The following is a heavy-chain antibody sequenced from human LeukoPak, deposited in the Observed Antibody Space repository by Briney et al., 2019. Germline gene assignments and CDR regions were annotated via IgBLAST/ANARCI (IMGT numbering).Heavy chain of an antibody. D-gene: IGHD6-13*01. J-gene: IGHJ6*03. CDR1: GFTFSGYS. Sequence: PGGSLRLSCAASGFTFSGYSMHWVRQAPGKGLEWVAVISYDGSNKYYADSVKGRFTISRDNSNNTLYLQMNSLRAEDTAVYYCARYSGIAAAGGGYMDVWGKGTTVTVSS. V-gene: IGHV3-30-3*01. CDR3: ARYSGIAAAGGGYMDV. CDR2: ISYDGSNK.